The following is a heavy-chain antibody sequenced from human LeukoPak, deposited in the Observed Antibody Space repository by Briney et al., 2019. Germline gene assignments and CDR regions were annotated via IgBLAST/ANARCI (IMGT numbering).Heavy chain of an antibody. D-gene: IGHD6-13*01. Sequence: ASVKVSCKASGYTFTGYYMHWVRQAPGQGLEWMGWINPNSGGTNYAQKFQGRVTMTRDTSISTAYMELSRLRSDDTAVYYCARSPLSYSSSWYVGDAFDIWGQGTMVTVSS. CDR1: GYTFTGYY. CDR2: INPNSGGT. CDR3: ARSPLSYSSSWYVGDAFDI. V-gene: IGHV1-2*02. J-gene: IGHJ3*02.